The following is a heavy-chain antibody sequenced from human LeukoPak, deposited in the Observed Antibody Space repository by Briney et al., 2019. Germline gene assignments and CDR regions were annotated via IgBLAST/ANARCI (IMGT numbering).Heavy chain of an antibody. CDR2: IYYTET. Sequence: SETLSLTCTVSGGSVSDYYWSWIRQSPGKGLEWIGYIYYTETSYNPSLKSRVTISADTSKNQFSLKLNSVTAADTAVYFCARGEMATIFLWGQGTLVTVSS. D-gene: IGHD5-24*01. CDR1: GGSVSDYY. V-gene: IGHV4-59*02. CDR3: ARGEMATIFL. J-gene: IGHJ4*02.